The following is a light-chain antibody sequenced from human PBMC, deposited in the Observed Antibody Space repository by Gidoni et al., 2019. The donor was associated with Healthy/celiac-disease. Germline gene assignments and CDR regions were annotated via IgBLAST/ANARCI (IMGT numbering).Light chain of an antibody. Sequence: ESVLTQSPGTLSLSPGERATRPCRASQSVSSSYLAWYQQKPGQAPRLLIYGASSRATGIPDRFSGSGSGTDFTLTISRLEPEDFAVYYCQQYGSSPGFTFGPGTKVDIK. CDR2: GAS. V-gene: IGKV3-20*01. CDR1: QSVSSSY. J-gene: IGKJ3*01. CDR3: QQYGSSPGFT.